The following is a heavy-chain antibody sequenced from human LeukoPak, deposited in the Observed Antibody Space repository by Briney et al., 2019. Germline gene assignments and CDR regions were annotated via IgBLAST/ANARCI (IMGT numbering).Heavy chain of an antibody. D-gene: IGHD5-12*01. Sequence: SETLSLTCTVSGGSISSYYWSWIRQPPGKGLEWIGYIYHSGSTYYNPSLKSRVTISVDRPKNQFSLKLSSVTAADTAVYYCARAVATIRSGVPSDAFDIWGQGTMVTVSS. CDR1: GGSISSYY. J-gene: IGHJ3*02. CDR2: IYHSGST. V-gene: IGHV4-59*12. CDR3: ARAVATIRSGVPSDAFDI.